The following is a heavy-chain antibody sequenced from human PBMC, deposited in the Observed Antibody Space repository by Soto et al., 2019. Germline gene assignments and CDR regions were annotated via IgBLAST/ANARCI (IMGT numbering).Heavy chain of an antibody. CDR3: ARGTGYSGSFDY. V-gene: IGHV4-30-2*01. CDR2: IYHSGST. CDR1: GGSISSGGYS. D-gene: IGHD5-12*01. J-gene: IGHJ4*02. Sequence: PSETLSLTCAVSGGSISSGGYSWSWIRQPPGKGLEWIGYIYHSGSTYYNPSLKSRVTISVDRSKNQFSLKLSSVTAADTAVYYCARGTGYSGSFDYWGQGTLVTVSS.